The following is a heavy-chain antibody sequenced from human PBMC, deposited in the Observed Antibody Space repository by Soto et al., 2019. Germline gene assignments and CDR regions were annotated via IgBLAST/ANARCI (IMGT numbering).Heavy chain of an antibody. CDR2: ISYDGSNK. CDR3: ARDSATFIAAHDY. V-gene: IGHV3-30-3*01. J-gene: IGHJ4*02. CDR1: GFTFSSYA. Sequence: PGGSLRLSCAAFGFTFSSYAMHWVRQAPGKGLEWVAVISYDGSNKYYADSVKGRFTISRDNSKNTLYLQMNSLRAEDTAVYYCARDSATFIAAHDYWGQGTLVTVSS. D-gene: IGHD6-13*01.